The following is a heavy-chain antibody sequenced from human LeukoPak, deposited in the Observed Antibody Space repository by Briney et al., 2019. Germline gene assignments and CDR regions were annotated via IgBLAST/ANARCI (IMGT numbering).Heavy chain of an antibody. CDR1: GFTFSTYW. Sequence: ETGGSLRLSCVASGFTFSTYWMSWVRQAPGKGLEWVANIKQDGSKNYYVESVKGRFTISRDNAKNSLYLQMNSLRAEDTAVYYCARVGPECSGGSCYHTYYYYYMDVWGKGTTVTVSS. CDR3: ARVGPECSGGSCYHTYYYYYMDV. V-gene: IGHV3-7*01. D-gene: IGHD2-15*01. J-gene: IGHJ6*03. CDR2: IKQDGSKN.